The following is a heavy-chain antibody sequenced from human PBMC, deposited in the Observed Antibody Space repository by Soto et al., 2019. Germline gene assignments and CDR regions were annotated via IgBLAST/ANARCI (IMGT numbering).Heavy chain of an antibody. V-gene: IGHV3-33*01. CDR2: IWYDGSNK. J-gene: IGHJ6*02. CDR3: ARDYLPREYYYYGMDV. Sequence: QVQLVESGGGVVQPGRSLRLSCAASGFTFSSYGMHWVRQAPGKGLEWVAVIWYDGSNKYYADSVKGRFTISRDNSKNTLYLQMNSLRAEDTAVYYCARDYLPREYYYYGMDVWGQGTTVTVSS. D-gene: IGHD1-26*01. CDR1: GFTFSSYG.